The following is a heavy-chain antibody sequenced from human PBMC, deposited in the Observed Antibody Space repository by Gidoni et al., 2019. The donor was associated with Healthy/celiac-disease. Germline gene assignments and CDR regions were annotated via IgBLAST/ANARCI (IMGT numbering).Heavy chain of an antibody. V-gene: IGHV3-30*18. Sequence: QVQLVDSGEGVFQPRRSLRLSWAASGLTFGRYVMHWVRQAPGKGMRWVAIISYDGSNKYYADAGKGRFTIARDNSKNTMYLQMNSLRAEDTAVYYCAKDLTYYYDSSGYFSAFDIWGQGTMVTVSS. J-gene: IGHJ3*02. D-gene: IGHD3-22*01. CDR3: AKDLTYYYDSSGYFSAFDI. CDR2: ISYDGSNK. CDR1: GLTFGRYV.